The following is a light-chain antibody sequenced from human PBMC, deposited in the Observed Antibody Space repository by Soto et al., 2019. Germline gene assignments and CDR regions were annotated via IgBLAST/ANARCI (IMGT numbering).Light chain of an antibody. V-gene: IGKV3D-15*01. CDR1: QYINTR. J-gene: IGKJ1*01. CDR3: QQYNNWPWT. CDR2: GAS. Sequence: EIVLTQSQSTLSSFPGYRFTLPCRASQYINTRLAWYQHRPGQAPRLLMSGASNRATGIPARFSGSGYGTEFNLTISSLESEDFAVYYCQQYNNWPWTFGEGTKVDIK.